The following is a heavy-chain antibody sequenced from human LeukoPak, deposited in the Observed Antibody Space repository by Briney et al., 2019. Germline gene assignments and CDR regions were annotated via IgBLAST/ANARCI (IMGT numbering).Heavy chain of an antibody. J-gene: IGHJ4*02. CDR2: ISTYNGDT. CDR1: GYTFTSYG. D-gene: IGHD1-1*01. CDR3: ARDHNWVVDY. Sequence: EASVNVSCKASGYTFTSYGIRWVRQAPGQGLEWMGWISTYNGDTNYAQKLQGRVTMTTDTSTSTAYMALRSLRSDDTAVYYCARDHNWVVDYWGQGTLVTVSS. V-gene: IGHV1-18*01.